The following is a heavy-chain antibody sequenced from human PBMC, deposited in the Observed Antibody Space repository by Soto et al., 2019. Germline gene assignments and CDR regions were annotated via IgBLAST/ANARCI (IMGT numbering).Heavy chain of an antibody. CDR1: GFTFSAFA. D-gene: IGHD3-10*01. CDR3: AKGVVREPAYFDY. CDR2: ISYDGTNE. Sequence: GGSLRLSCTVSGFTFSAFAMYWVRQAPGKGLEWVALISYDGTNEDYAESVRGRFTISRDNSKNTLYLDMNSLSAEDSAVYFCAKGVVREPAYFDYWGQGALVTVSS. V-gene: IGHV3-30*18. J-gene: IGHJ4*02.